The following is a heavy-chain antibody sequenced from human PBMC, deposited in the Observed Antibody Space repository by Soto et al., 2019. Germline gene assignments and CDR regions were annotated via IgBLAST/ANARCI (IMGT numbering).Heavy chain of an antibody. CDR3: AKDSVDDYSNDNYYYYGMDV. V-gene: IGHV3-30*18. CDR2: ISYDGSNK. D-gene: IGHD4-4*01. J-gene: IGHJ6*02. CDR1: GFTFSSYG. Sequence: GGPLRLSCAASGFTFSSYGMHWARQAPGKGLEWVAVISYDGSNKYYADSVKGRFTISRDNPKNTLYLQMNSLRAEDTAVYYCAKDSVDDYSNDNYYYYGMDVCGQGTTVTLSS.